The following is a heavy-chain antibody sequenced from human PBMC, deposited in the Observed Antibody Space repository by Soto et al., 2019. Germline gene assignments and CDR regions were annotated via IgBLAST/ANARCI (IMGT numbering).Heavy chain of an antibody. J-gene: IGHJ1*01. CDR1: GFTFSSYG. CDR3: ARDGGSGSGWSQYFQH. Sequence: QVQLVESGGGVVQPGRSLRLSCAASGFTFSSYGMHWVRQAPGKGLEWVAVIWYDGSNKYYADSVKGRFTISRDNSKNTLYLQMNSLRAEDTAVYYCARDGGSGSGWSQYFQHWGQGILVTVSS. V-gene: IGHV3-33*01. D-gene: IGHD6-19*01. CDR2: IWYDGSNK.